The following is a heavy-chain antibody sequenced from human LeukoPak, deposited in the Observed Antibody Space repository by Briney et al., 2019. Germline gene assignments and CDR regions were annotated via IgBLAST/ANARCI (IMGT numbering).Heavy chain of an antibody. Sequence: SVKVSCKASGGTFSSYAISWVRQAPGQGLEWMGGIIPIFGTANYAQKFQGRVTITADESTSAAYMELSSLRSEDTAVYYCARSATWIQLWLHPFDYWGQGTLVTVSS. CDR3: ARSATWIQLWLHPFDY. D-gene: IGHD5-18*01. J-gene: IGHJ4*02. V-gene: IGHV1-69*01. CDR1: GGTFSSYA. CDR2: IIPIFGTA.